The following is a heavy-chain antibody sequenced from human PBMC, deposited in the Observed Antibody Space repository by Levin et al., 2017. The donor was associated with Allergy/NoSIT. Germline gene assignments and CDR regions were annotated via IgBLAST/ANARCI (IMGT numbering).Heavy chain of an antibody. D-gene: IGHD5-18*01. CDR2: IIPIFGTA. Sequence: KISCKASGGTFSSYAISWVRQAPGQGLEWMGGIIPIFGTANYAQKFQGRVTITADESTSTDYMELSSLRSEDTAVYYCAKPSVDTAIPPNYYYYGMDVWGQGTTVTVSS. CDR1: GGTFSSYA. V-gene: IGHV1-69*01. J-gene: IGHJ6*02. CDR3: AKPSVDTAIPPNYYYYGMDV.